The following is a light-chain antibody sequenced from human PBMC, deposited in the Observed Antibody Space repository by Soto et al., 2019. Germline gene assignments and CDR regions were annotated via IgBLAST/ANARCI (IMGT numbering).Light chain of an antibody. CDR3: SSYTSSSTLYV. J-gene: IGLJ1*01. CDR2: DVS. V-gene: IGLV2-14*01. Sequence: QSALTQPASVSGSPGQSITISCTGTSSDVGGYNYVSWYQQHPGKAPKLIIYDVSNRPSGVSNRFSGSKSGNTASLTISGLQAEDEADYYCSSYTSSSTLYVFGTGTKLTFL. CDR1: SSDVGGYNY.